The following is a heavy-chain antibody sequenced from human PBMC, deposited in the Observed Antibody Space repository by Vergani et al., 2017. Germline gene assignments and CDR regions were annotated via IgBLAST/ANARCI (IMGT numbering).Heavy chain of an antibody. Sequence: EVQLVESGGGLVQPGRSLRLSCAASGFTFDDYAMHWVRQAPGKGLEWVSGISWNSGSIGYADSVKGRFTISRDNAKNSLYLQMNSLRAEDTALYYCAKEGLKVWDGGLILGSGYLLGWGQGTLVTVSS. J-gene: IGHJ4*02. CDR1: GFTFDDYA. D-gene: IGHD3-3*01. CDR2: ISWNSGSI. V-gene: IGHV3-9*01. CDR3: AKEGLKVWDGGLILGSGYLLG.